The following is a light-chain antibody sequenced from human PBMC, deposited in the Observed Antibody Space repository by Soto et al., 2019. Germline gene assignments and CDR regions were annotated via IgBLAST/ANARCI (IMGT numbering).Light chain of an antibody. V-gene: IGKV3-20*01. CDR3: QQYGSSPPNT. J-gene: IGKJ1*01. CDR2: GAS. CDR1: QSVSSSY. Sequence: EIVLTQSPGTLSLSPGERSTLSCISIQSVSSSYLAWYQQKPGQAPRLLIYGASSRATGIPDRFSGSGSGTDFTLTISRLEPEDFAVYYCQQYGSSPPNTFGQGTKVDIK.